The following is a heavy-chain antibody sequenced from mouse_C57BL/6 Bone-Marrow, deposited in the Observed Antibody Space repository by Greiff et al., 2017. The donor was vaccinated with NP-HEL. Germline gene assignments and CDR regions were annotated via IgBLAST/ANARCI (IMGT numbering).Heavy chain of an antibody. CDR1: GYTFTDYY. D-gene: IGHD2-3*01. CDR3: ARDGYYLYFDV. J-gene: IGHJ1*03. V-gene: IGHV1-76*01. CDR2: IYPGSGNT. Sequence: VQVVESGAELVRPGASVKLSCKASGYTFTDYYINWVKQRPGQGLEWIARIYPGSGNTYYNEKFKGKATLTAEKSSSTAYMQLSSLTSEDSAVYFCARDGYYLYFDVWGTGTTVTVSS.